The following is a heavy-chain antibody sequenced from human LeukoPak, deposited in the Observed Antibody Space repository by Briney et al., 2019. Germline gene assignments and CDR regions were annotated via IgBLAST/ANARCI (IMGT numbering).Heavy chain of an antibody. J-gene: IGHJ4*02. D-gene: IGHD6-13*01. Sequence: PGGSLRLSCAASGFTFSLYAMSWVRQAPGKGLEWVSTITGSGGNTYYADSVRGRFTISRDNSKNTLYLQMISLRAEDTAVYYCAKGGGSSWYYFDYWGQGTLVTVSS. CDR2: ITGSGGNT. CDR1: GFTFSLYA. CDR3: AKGGGSSWYYFDY. V-gene: IGHV3-23*01.